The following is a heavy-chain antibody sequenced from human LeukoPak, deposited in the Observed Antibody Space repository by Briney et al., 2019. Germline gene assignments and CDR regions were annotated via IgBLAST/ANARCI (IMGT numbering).Heavy chain of an antibody. Sequence: KSGGSLRLSCAASGFSFTNAWMSWVRQAPGKGLEWVGRIRPKIEGGTADYAAPVKGRFIISRDDSKNTLYLQMNSLKIEDTAMYYCTHYSSGWYLGQGTLVTVSS. CDR2: IRPKIEGGTA. D-gene: IGHD6-19*01. V-gene: IGHV3-15*01. CDR1: GFSFTNAW. CDR3: THYSSGWY. J-gene: IGHJ4*02.